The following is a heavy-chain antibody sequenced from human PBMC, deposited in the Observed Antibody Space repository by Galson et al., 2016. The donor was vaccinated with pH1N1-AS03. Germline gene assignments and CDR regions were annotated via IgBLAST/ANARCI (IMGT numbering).Heavy chain of an antibody. V-gene: IGHV3-30*18. D-gene: IGHD3-3*01. J-gene: IGHJ4*02. Sequence: SLRLSCAASGFTISNFGMLWVRQAPGQGLEWVAIISFDGTNKYYADSVKGRFSISRDNSKNTLFLQMSALRAEDTAFYYCANDFNYGFWSGYPFYWGQGALVTVSS. CDR3: ANDFNYGFWSGYPFY. CDR1: GFTISNFG. CDR2: ISFDGTNK.